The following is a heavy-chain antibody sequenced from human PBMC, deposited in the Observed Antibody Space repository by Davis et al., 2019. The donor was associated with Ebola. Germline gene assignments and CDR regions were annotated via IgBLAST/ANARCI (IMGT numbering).Heavy chain of an antibody. CDR2: MNPNSGGT. J-gene: IGHJ6*04. Sequence: ASVKVSCKASGYTFTSYMISWVRQAPGQGLEWMGWMNPNSGGTSYAQKFQGRVTMTGDTSIATAYMEVSSLRTDDTAVFYCAREPINYYHGMDVWGTGTTVTVSS. CDR1: GYTFTSYM. V-gene: IGHV1-2*02. CDR3: AREPINYYHGMDV.